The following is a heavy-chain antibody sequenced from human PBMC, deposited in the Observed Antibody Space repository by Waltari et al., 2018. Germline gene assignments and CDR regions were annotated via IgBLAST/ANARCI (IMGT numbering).Heavy chain of an antibody. CDR2: IYHSGST. Sequence: QVQLQESGPGLVKPSETLSLTCAVSGYSISSGYYWGWIRQPPGKGLEWIGSIYHSGSTYYNPSLKSRVTISVDTSKNQFSLKLSSVTAADTAVYYCARVDSSGYYDYWGQGTLVTVSS. CDR1: GYSISSGYY. CDR3: ARVDSSGYYDY. J-gene: IGHJ4*02. V-gene: IGHV4-38-2*01. D-gene: IGHD3-22*01.